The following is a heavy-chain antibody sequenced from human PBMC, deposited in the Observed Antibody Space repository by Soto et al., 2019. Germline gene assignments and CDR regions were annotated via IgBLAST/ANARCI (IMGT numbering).Heavy chain of an antibody. CDR2: ISSSGSTV. J-gene: IGHJ6*02. V-gene: IGHV3-11*01. Sequence: GGSLRLSCAASGFTFSDYYMSWIRQAPGKGLEWVSYISSSGSTVYYADSVKGRFTISRDNAKNSLYLQMNSLRAEDTAVYYCAGGYYDILTGYYGMDVWGQGTTVTVS. CDR3: AGGYYDILTGYYGMDV. D-gene: IGHD3-9*01. CDR1: GFTFSDYY.